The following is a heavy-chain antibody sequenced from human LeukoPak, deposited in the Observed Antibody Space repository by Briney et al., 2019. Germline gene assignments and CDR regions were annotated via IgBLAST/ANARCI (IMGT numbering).Heavy chain of an antibody. CDR2: ISSSSSTI. J-gene: IGHJ6*03. V-gene: IGHV3-48*01. CDR3: ARCHISITGTPYYMDV. CDR1: GFTFSTYS. Sequence: GGSLRLSCAASGFTFSTYSMNWVHQAPGKGLEWVSYISSSSSTIYYADSVKGRFTISRDNAKNSLYLQMNSLRAEDTAVYYCARCHISITGTPYYMDVWGKGTTVTVSS. D-gene: IGHD1-14*01.